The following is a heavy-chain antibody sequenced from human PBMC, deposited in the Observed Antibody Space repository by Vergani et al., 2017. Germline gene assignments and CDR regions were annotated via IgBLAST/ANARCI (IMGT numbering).Heavy chain of an antibody. J-gene: IGHJ6*02. CDR3: ANSVIAGNVGVAYSGMDV. CDR1: GFTLNTYG. CDR2: IRYDGSSE. V-gene: IGHV3-30*02. Sequence: QVQILQSGGGVVQPGGSLRLSCTLSGFTLNTYGIHWVRQAPGKGLEWVSFIRYDGSSEYYGDSVKGRFTISRDKSQNTVNLQMNSLRTEDTAVYFCANSVIAGNVGVAYSGMDVWGRGTTVTVSS. D-gene: IGHD2/OR15-2a*01.